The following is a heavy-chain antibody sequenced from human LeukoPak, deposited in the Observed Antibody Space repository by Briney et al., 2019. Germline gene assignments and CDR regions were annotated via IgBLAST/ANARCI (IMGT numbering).Heavy chain of an antibody. J-gene: IGHJ4*02. D-gene: IGHD3-22*01. CDR2: INPNSGGT. CDR1: GYTFTGYY. Sequence: GASVKVSCKASGYTFTGYYMHWVRQAPGQGLEWMGRINPNSGGTNYAQKFQGRVTMTRDTSISTACMELSRLRSDDTAVYYCATWPYYYDSSGYYYQPGFDYWGQGTLVTVSS. V-gene: IGHV1-2*06. CDR3: ATWPYYYDSSGYYYQPGFDY.